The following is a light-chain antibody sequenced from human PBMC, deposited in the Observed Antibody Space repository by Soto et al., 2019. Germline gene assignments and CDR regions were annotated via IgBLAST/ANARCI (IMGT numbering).Light chain of an antibody. CDR3: QQYNKLPLT. V-gene: IGKV3-15*01. J-gene: IGKJ4*01. Sequence: EIVMTQSPVTLSVSPGERATLSCRASQSVSGNLAWYQQKPGQAPRLLIYGASTRATGIPARFSGSGSGTEFTLTISSLQSEDFAVYYWQQYNKLPLTFGGGTKVEIK. CDR2: GAS. CDR1: QSVSGN.